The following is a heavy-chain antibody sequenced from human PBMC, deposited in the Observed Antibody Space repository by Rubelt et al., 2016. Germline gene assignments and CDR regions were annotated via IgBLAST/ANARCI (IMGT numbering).Heavy chain of an antibody. CDR1: GGSISSSSYY. Sequence: QLQLQELGPGLVKPSETLSLTCTVSGGSISSSSYYWGWIRQPPGKGLEWIGSIYYSGSTYYNPSLKSRVTISVDTSKNQFSLKLSSVTAADTAVYYCARGGYCSGGSCYWFDPWGQGTLVTVSS. CDR3: ARGGYCSGGSCYWFDP. V-gene: IGHV4-39*01. D-gene: IGHD2-15*01. J-gene: IGHJ5*02. CDR2: IYYSGST.